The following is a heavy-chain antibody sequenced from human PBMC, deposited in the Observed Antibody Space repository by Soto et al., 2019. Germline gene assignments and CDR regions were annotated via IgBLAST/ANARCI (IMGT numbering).Heavy chain of an antibody. CDR2: ISAYNGNT. CDR3: AIDPVVVPAANRGWFDP. J-gene: IGHJ5*02. CDR1: GYTFTSYG. V-gene: IGHV1-18*01. Sequence: ASVKVSCKASGYTFTSYGISWVRQAPGQGLEWMGWISAYNGNTNYAQKLQGRVTMTTDTSTSTAYMELRSLRSDDTAVYYCAIDPVVVPAANRGWFDPWGQGTLVTVSS. D-gene: IGHD2-2*01.